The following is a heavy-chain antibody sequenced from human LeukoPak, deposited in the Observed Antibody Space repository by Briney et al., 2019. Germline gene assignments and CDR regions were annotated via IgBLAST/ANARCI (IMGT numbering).Heavy chain of an antibody. J-gene: IGHJ3*02. D-gene: IGHD6-19*01. CDR1: GFTFSSYA. CDR2: ISGSGGST. V-gene: IGHV3-23*01. CDR3: AKTSSGWDYDAFYI. Sequence: PGRSLRPSCAASGFTFSSYAMSWLRQAPGKGLEWEWVSVISGSGGSTYYTDSVKGRFTISRDNSKNTLYLQMNSLRAEDTAVYYCAKTSSGWDYDAFYIWGQGTMVTVSS.